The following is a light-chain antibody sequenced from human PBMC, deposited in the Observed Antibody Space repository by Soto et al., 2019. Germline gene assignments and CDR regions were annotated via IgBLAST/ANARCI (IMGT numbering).Light chain of an antibody. J-gene: IGLJ2*01. Sequence: QSVLTQPPSASMSPGQRVTISCSGSSSNIGSNAVNWYQHLPATAPQLLIYSNNQRPSGVPNRFSASKTGTSASLAISGLQSEEEAYYYCASWYDRLNAVLFGGGTKLTVL. CDR1: SSNIGSNA. CDR2: SNN. CDR3: ASWYDRLNAVL. V-gene: IGLV1-44*01.